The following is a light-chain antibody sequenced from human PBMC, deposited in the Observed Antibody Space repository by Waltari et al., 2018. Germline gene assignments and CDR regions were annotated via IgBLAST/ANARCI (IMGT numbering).Light chain of an antibody. V-gene: IGKV1-5*03. CDR2: KAS. Sequence: DIQMTQSPSTLSASVGARVTITCRASQSISSWLAWYQQKPGKAPNLLIYKASSLESGVPSRFTGSGSATEFTLSISSLQPDDFATYYCQQYNSYPYTFGQGTKLEIK. J-gene: IGKJ2*01. CDR3: QQYNSYPYT. CDR1: QSISSW.